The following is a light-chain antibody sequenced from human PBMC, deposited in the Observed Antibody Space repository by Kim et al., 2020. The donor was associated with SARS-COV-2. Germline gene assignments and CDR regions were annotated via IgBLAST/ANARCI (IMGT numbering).Light chain of an antibody. Sequence: PRVTISCSGSSSSIGINTVNWYQHLPGTTPKLLVYSNDQRPSGVPDRFSGSKSGTSASLAISGLQSEDEADYYCAAWDDSLNGPMFGGGTQLTVL. CDR1: SSSIGINT. CDR3: AAWDDSLNGPM. CDR2: SND. J-gene: IGLJ3*02. V-gene: IGLV1-44*01.